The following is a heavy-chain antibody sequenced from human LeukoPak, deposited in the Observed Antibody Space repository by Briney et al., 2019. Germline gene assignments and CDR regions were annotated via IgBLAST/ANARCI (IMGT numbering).Heavy chain of an antibody. CDR2: IKGDGSYK. D-gene: IGHD5-12*01. CDR1: GFTSSNYW. J-gene: IGHJ6*02. Sequence: GGSLRLSCAASGFTSSNYWMSWVRQAPGKGLEWVANIKGDGSYKYYVDSVKGRFTISRDNAKSSVYLQMDTLRAEDTAVYYCAKILYSGYESTDYYYYGMDVWGQGTTVTVSS. V-gene: IGHV3-7*03. CDR3: AKILYSGYESTDYYYYGMDV.